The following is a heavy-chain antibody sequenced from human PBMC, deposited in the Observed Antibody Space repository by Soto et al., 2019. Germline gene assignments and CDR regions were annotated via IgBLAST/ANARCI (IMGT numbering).Heavy chain of an antibody. D-gene: IGHD2-2*01. J-gene: IGHJ6*02. CDR2: IMPIFRTP. Sequence: QVHLEQSGPEVKKPGSSVKVSCKASGGTFSNSAISWVRQAPGQGLEWMGGIMPIFRTPDDAQKFQGRITITADEPTTTADMELSGLRSAATAVYYCARDKDRLQLGGNYYYLLDVWGQGTTVTVSS. CDR3: ARDKDRLQLGGNYYYLLDV. CDR1: GGTFSNSA. V-gene: IGHV1-69*12.